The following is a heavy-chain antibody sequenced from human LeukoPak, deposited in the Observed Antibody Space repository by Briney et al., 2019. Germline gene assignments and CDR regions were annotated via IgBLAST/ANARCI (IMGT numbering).Heavy chain of an antibody. V-gene: IGHV1-46*01. CDR3: AREGLYSSGWYDY. CDR2: ISPTGGST. J-gene: IGHJ4*02. CDR1: GYTFTNNW. D-gene: IGHD6-19*01. Sequence: ASVKVSCKAFGYTFTNNWMHWVRQAPGQGPEWMGLISPTGGSTAYAQKFQGRVTMTRDTSISTAYMELSRLRSDDTAVYYCAREGLYSSGWYDYWGQGTLVTVSS.